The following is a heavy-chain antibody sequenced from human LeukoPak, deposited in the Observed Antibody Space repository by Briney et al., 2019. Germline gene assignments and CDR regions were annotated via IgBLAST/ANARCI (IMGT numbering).Heavy chain of an antibody. V-gene: IGHV4-61*02. Sequence: SQTLSLTCPVSGGSISSSSYYWSWIRQPAGKGLEWIGRIYTSGSTSYNPSLKSRVTISVDTSKNQFSLKLSSVTAADTAVYYCARASGAYSSGWYGELDWFDPWGQGTLVTVSS. CDR3: ARASGAYSSGWYGELDWFDP. CDR1: GGSISSSSYY. D-gene: IGHD6-19*01. J-gene: IGHJ5*02. CDR2: IYTSGST.